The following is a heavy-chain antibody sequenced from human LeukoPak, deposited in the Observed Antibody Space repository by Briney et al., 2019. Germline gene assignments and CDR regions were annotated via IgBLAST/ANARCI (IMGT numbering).Heavy chain of an antibody. D-gene: IGHD3-10*01. V-gene: IGHV4-34*01. CDR1: GGSLSGYY. CDR2: INHSGST. Sequence: PSETLSLTCAVSGGSLSGYYWSWIRHPPTKGLEWIGEINHSGSTNYNPSLKSRVTISVDTSKNQFSLKLSSVTAADTAVYYCARGTYYYGSGRYYYYGMDVWGKGTTVTVSS. CDR3: ARGTYYYGSGRYYYYGMDV. J-gene: IGHJ6*04.